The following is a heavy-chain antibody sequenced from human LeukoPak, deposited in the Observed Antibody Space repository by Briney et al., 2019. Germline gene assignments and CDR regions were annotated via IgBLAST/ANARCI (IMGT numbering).Heavy chain of an antibody. CDR3: ARGSADYEGAFDI. V-gene: IGHV1-69*05. CDR1: GGTFSSYA. D-gene: IGHD4-17*01. Sequence: SVKVSCKASGGTFSSYAISRVRQAPGQGLEWMGGIIPIFGTANYAQKFQGRVTITTDESTSTAYMELSSLRSEDTAVYYCARGSADYEGAFDIWGQGTMVTVSS. CDR2: IIPIFGTA. J-gene: IGHJ3*02.